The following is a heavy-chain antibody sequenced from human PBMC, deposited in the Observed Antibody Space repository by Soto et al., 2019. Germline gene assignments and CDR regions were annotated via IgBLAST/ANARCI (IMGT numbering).Heavy chain of an antibody. Sequence: QITLKESGPTLVKPTQTLTLTCTFSGFSLSTSGVGVGWIRQPPGKALEWLALIYWNDDKRYSPSLKSRLTITKDTTKNQVVLTMTNMDPVDTATYYCALLEYSSSSGGGGYFDYWGQGTLVTVSS. CDR1: GFSLSTSGVG. CDR2: IYWNDDK. CDR3: ALLEYSSSSGGGGYFDY. J-gene: IGHJ4*02. D-gene: IGHD6-6*01. V-gene: IGHV2-5*01.